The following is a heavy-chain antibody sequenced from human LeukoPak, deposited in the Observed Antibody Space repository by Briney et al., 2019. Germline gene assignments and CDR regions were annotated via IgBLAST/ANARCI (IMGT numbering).Heavy chain of an antibody. CDR2: INHSGST. D-gene: IGHD2-2*01. J-gene: IGHJ6*02. Sequence: SETLSLTCAVYGGSFSGYYWSWIRQPPGKGLEWIGEINHSGSTNYNPSLKSRVTISVDTSKNQFSLKLSSVTAADTAVYYCAGLPAANLCYYYGMDVWGQGTTVTVSS. CDR3: AGLPAANLCYYYGMDV. CDR1: GGSFSGYY. V-gene: IGHV4-34*01.